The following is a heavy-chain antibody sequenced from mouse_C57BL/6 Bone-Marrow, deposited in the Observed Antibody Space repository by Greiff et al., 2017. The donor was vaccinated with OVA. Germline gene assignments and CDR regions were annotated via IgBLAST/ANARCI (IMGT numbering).Heavy chain of an antibody. CDR2: IRNKANGYTT. Sequence: DVKLVESGGGLVQPGGSLILSCAASGFTFTDYYMSWVRQPPGKALEWLGFIRNKANGYTTEYSASVKGRFTISRDNSQSILYLQMNALRAEDSATYYCARYNGSFDYWGQGTTLTVSS. J-gene: IGHJ2*01. CDR1: GFTFTDYY. V-gene: IGHV7-3*01. CDR3: ARYNGSFDY.